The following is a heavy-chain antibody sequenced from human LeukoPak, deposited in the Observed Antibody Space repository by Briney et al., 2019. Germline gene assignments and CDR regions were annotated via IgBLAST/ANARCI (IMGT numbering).Heavy chain of an antibody. J-gene: IGHJ4*02. Sequence: PSETLSLTCTVSGGSISSYYWSWIRQPPGKGLEWIGYIYYSGSTNYNPSLKSRVTMSVDTSKNQFSLKLSSVTAADTAVYYCARENVDYDFWSGYYPFDYWGQGTLVTVSS. D-gene: IGHD3-3*01. CDR1: GGSISSYY. V-gene: IGHV4-59*12. CDR3: ARENVDYDFWSGYYPFDY. CDR2: IYYSGST.